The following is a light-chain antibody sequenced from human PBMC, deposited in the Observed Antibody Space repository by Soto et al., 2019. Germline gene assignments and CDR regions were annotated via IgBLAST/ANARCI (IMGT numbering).Light chain of an antibody. CDR1: QSVSSSY. V-gene: IGKV3-20*01. Sequence: EIVLTQSPGTLSLSPGERATLSCRASQSVSSSYLAWYQQKPGQAPRLLIYGASSRATGIPDRFSDSGSGTDFTLTISRLEPEDLAVYYCHQYGSSPWTFGQGTKVDIK. CDR2: GAS. J-gene: IGKJ1*01. CDR3: HQYGSSPWT.